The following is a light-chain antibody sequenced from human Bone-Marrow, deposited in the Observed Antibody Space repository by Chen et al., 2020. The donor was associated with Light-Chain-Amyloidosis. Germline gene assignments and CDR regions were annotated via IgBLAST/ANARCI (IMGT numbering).Light chain of an antibody. CDR3: QQYNNWPYT. J-gene: IGKJ2*01. V-gene: IGKV3-15*01. Sequence: EIVMTQHPATLSVSPGERATLSCRASQSVSSNLAWYQQKPGQAPMLLIYGASTRATGIPARFSGSGSGTEFTLTISSLQSEDFAVYYCQQYNNWPYTFGQGTKLEIK. CDR1: QSVSSN. CDR2: GAS.